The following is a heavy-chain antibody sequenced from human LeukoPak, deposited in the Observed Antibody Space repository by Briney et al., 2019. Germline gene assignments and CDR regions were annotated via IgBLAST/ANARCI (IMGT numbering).Heavy chain of an antibody. CDR1: GGSFSGYY. CDR3: ARDPVGATPLDY. V-gene: IGHV4-34*01. Sequence: SETLSLTCAVYGGSFSGYYWSWIRQLPGKGLEWIGEINHSGSTNYNPSLKSRVTISVDTSKNQFSLKLSSVTAADTAVYYCARDPVGATPLDYWGQGTLVTVSS. D-gene: IGHD1-26*01. CDR2: INHSGST. J-gene: IGHJ4*02.